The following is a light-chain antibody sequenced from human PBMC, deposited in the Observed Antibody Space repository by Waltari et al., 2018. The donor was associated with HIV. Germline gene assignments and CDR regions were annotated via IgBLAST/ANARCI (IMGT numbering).Light chain of an antibody. CDR3: CSYAGSQTFV. V-gene: IGLV2-11*01. J-gene: IGLJ2*01. CDR1: TSNFATYDY. Sequence: QSALTQPRPVSGSPGQSVSIPCTGTTSNFATYDYVPWYQLHPGKAPKLIIYDVTKRRQAVPDRFSGSKSVNTASLTISGLQAEDEADYYCCSYAGSQTFVFGGGTTLTVL. CDR2: DVT.